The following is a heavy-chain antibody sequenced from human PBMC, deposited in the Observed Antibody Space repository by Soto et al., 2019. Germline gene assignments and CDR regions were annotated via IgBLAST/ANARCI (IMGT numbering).Heavy chain of an antibody. D-gene: IGHD4-4*01. CDR2: IRSKPNNYAT. CDR3: TTAPLHDYNHYTVDY. J-gene: IGHJ4*02. CDR1: GFTFSDSA. Sequence: EVQLVESGGGLVQPGGSLKLSCVASGFTFSDSAMHWVRQASGKGLEWVGRIRSKPNNYATAYAASVKGRFTISRDDSENTAYLQMNSLKIEDTAVYYCTTAPLHDYNHYTVDYWGQGTLVTVSS. V-gene: IGHV3-73*02.